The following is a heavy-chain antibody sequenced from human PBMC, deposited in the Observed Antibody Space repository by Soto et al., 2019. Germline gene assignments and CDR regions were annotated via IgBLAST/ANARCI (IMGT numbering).Heavy chain of an antibody. D-gene: IGHD3-16*01. Sequence: QVTLKESGPVLVKPTETLTLTCTVSGFSLSDATMGVSWIRQPPGKALEWLAHIFSNDEKAYSTSLKSRLTISKDTSKSQVVLTMPNMDPVDTATYYCARLGGRDSDIPSWGAFDIWGQGTMITVSS. CDR1: GFSLSDATMG. J-gene: IGHJ3*02. CDR2: IFSNDEK. V-gene: IGHV2-26*01. CDR3: ARLGGRDSDIPSWGAFDI.